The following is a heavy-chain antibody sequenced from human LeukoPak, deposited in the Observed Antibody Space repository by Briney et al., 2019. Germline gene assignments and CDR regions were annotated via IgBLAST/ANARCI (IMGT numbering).Heavy chain of an antibody. D-gene: IGHD3-9*01. V-gene: IGHV5-51*01. Sequence: GESLKISCKGSGYSFTSYWIGWVRQMPGKGLEWMGIIYPGDSDTNYSPSFQGRVTISADKSISTAYLQWNSLKASDTAIYYCVRQRLLTGYYNFDAFDMWGQGTMVTVSS. CDR1: GYSFTSYW. CDR2: IYPGDSDT. CDR3: VRQRLLTGYYNFDAFDM. J-gene: IGHJ3*02.